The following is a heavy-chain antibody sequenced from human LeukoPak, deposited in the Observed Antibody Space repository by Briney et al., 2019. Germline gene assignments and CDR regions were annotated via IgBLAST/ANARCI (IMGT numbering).Heavy chain of an antibody. D-gene: IGHD1-26*01. CDR2: VDKKDKGYATAT. CDR1: GFAFSGSA. Sequence: GGSLRLSCAASGFAFSGSAIHWVRQSSGKGLEWVGQVDKKDKGYATATAYAASVKGRFTISRDDSINTAYLQMKSLKTEDTALYYCTRDSGTYNWFDPWGQGTLVTVSS. J-gene: IGHJ5*02. V-gene: IGHV3-73*01. CDR3: TRDSGTYNWFDP.